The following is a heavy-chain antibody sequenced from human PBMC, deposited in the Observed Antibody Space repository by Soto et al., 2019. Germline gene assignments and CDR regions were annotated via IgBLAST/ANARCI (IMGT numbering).Heavy chain of an antibody. CDR3: STNYYDSSGYDNWFDP. Sequence: EVQLVESVGGLVKPGRSLRLSCTASGFTFGDYAMSWFRQAPGKGLEWVGFIRSKAYGGTTHYAASVKGRFTISRDDSKSIAYLQMNSLKTEDTAVYYCSTNYYDSSGYDNWFDPWGQGTLVTVSS. J-gene: IGHJ5*02. CDR1: GFTFGDYA. V-gene: IGHV3-49*05. D-gene: IGHD3-22*01. CDR2: IRSKAYGGTT.